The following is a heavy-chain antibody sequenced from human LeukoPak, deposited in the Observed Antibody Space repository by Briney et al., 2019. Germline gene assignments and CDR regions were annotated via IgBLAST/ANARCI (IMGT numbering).Heavy chain of an antibody. CDR3: ARETAPNYDFWSGYRTPGYYYYYMDV. V-gene: IGHV1-69*13. CDR1: GGTFSSYA. CDR2: IIPIFGTA. Sequence: ASVKVSCKASGGTFSSYAISWVRQAPGQGLEWMGGIIPIFGTANYAQKFQGRVTITADESTSTAYMELSSLRSEDTAVYYCARETAPNYDFWSGYRTPGYYYYYMDVWGKGTTVTVSS. D-gene: IGHD3-3*01. J-gene: IGHJ6*03.